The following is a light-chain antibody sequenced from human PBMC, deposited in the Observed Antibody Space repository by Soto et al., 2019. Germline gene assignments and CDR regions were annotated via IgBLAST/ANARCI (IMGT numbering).Light chain of an antibody. CDR3: ATWNDGVFV. CDR1: TSNIGRST. Sequence: QSVLTQPPSASGTPGQRFTISCSGNTSNIGRSTVSWYQQFPGAAPKLLIYGNTQRPLGVPVRFSGSKSDTSASLAISGLQSEDEADYYCATWNDGVFVFGIGTKLTVL. CDR2: GNT. J-gene: IGLJ1*01. V-gene: IGLV1-44*01.